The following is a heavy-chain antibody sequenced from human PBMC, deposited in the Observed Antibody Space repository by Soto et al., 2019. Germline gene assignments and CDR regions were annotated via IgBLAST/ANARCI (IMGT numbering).Heavy chain of an antibody. Sequence: SVKVSCKASCYAFTGYGISLRRQAPGQWREWMVWISAYNGNTNYAQKLQGRVTMTTDTSTSTAYMELRSLRSDDTAVYYCARVGATFNYYYGMDVWGQGTTVTVSS. V-gene: IGHV1-18*01. CDR2: ISAYNGNT. CDR1: CYAFTGYG. D-gene: IGHD1-26*01. J-gene: IGHJ6*02. CDR3: ARVGATFNYYYGMDV.